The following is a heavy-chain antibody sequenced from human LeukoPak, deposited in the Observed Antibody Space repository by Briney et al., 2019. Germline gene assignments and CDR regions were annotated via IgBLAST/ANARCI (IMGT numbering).Heavy chain of an antibody. CDR1: GFTFSSYA. CDR3: ARRDSSGSLDFDY. V-gene: IGHV3-30-3*01. Sequence: GGSLRLSCAASGFTFSSYAMSWVRQAPGKGLEWVAVISYDGSNKYYADSVKGRFTISRDNSKNTLYLQMNSLRAEDTAVYYCARRDSSGSLDFDYWGQGTLVTVSS. J-gene: IGHJ4*02. CDR2: ISYDGSNK. D-gene: IGHD3-22*01.